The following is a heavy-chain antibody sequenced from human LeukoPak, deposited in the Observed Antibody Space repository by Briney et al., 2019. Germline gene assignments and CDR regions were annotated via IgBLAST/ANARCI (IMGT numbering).Heavy chain of an antibody. J-gene: IGHJ4*02. CDR3: ARPGGATIAARFDY. CDR1: GGSISSGDYY. V-gene: IGHV4-39*01. Sequence: SETLSLTCTVSGGSISSGDYYWSWIRQPPGKGLEWIGSIYYSGTTYYNPSLKSRVAISVDTSKNQFSLKLSSVTAADTAVYYCARPGGATIAARFDYWGQGTLVTVSS. CDR2: IYYSGTT. D-gene: IGHD6-6*01.